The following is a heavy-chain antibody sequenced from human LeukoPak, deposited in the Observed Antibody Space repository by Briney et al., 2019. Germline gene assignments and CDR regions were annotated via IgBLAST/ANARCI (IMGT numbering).Heavy chain of an antibody. CDR1: GGTFSSYA. Sequence: ASVKVSCKASGGTFSSYAISWVRQAPGQGLEWMGGIIPIFGTANCAQKFQGRVMITTDESTSTAYMELSSLRSEDTAVYYCARDGLYCSSTSCYMEDLVNWFDPWGQGTLVTVSS. J-gene: IGHJ5*02. CDR2: IIPIFGTA. D-gene: IGHD2-2*02. V-gene: IGHV1-69*05. CDR3: ARDGLYCSSTSCYMEDLVNWFDP.